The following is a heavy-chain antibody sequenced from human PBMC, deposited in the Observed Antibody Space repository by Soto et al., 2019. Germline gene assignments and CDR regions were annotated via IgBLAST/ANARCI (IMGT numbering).Heavy chain of an antibody. J-gene: IGHJ4*02. CDR1: GGSITSGGYS. Sequence: QVQLQESGPGLVKPSQTLSLTCSVSGGSITSGGYSWTWIRHQPGKALQWIGYVFDSGKTYYNPSLKGRLTISVDTAKNLFSLELSSVTAADTAVDFCARGSGYYRNFDSWGQGTLVSVSS. CDR3: ARGSGYYRNFDS. CDR2: VFDSGKT. V-gene: IGHV4-31*02. D-gene: IGHD3-3*01.